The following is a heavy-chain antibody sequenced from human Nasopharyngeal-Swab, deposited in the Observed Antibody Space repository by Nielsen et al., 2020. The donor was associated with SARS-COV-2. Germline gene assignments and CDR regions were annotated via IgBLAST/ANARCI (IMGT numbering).Heavy chain of an antibody. D-gene: IGHD1-26*01. CDR2: LNGDGSGT. CDR3: AVGQHAGAFDY. J-gene: IGHJ4*02. Sequence: ESLKISCPASGFTFSRYLMHWVRQAPGKGLVWVSRLNGDGSGTVHADSVKGRFTISRDNDKSMLYLQMNSLRAEDTAVYYCAVGQHAGAFDYWGQGTLVTVSS. V-gene: IGHV3-74*01. CDR1: GFTFSRYL.